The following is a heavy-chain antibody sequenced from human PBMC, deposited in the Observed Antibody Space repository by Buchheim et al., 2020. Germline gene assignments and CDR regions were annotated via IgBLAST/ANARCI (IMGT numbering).Heavy chain of an antibody. CDR2: ISSGGDT. CDR3: AKDPGRGYSSSSTYLDY. J-gene: IGHJ4*02. Sequence: EVQLVESGGGLVQPGGSLRLSCAASGFTFSSNAMTWVRQAPGKGLEWVSGISSGGDTYYADSVKGRFTISRDNSENTLYLQMNGLRAEDSAVYYCAKDPGRGYSSSSTYLDYWGQGTL. V-gene: IGHV3-23*04. CDR1: GFTFSSNA. D-gene: IGHD6-6*01.